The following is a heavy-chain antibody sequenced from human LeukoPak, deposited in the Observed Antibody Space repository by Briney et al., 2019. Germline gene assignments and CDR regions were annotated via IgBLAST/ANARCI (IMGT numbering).Heavy chain of an antibody. CDR3: ARDQGDHFDY. CDR1: GGSISSHY. Sequence: SETLSLTCSGSGGSISSHYWSWVRQPPGTGLEWIGYMSYSGSSNYNPSLKSRVTISVDTSKHQFSLKLTSVTAADKAVYYCARDQGDHFDYWGQGTLVTVSS. V-gene: IGHV4-59*11. D-gene: IGHD3-10*01. J-gene: IGHJ4*02. CDR2: MSYSGSS.